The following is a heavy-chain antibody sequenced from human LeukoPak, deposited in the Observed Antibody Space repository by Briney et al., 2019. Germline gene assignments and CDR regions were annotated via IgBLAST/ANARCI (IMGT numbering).Heavy chain of an antibody. V-gene: IGHV1-69*13. J-gene: IGHJ6*03. CDR1: GGTFSSYA. CDR3: ARSYSSSYPDYYYYMDV. CDR2: IVPIFGTA. D-gene: IGHD6-13*01. Sequence: SVKVSCKASGGTFSSYAISWVRQAPGQGLEWMGGIVPIFGTANYAQKFQGRVTITADESTSTAYMELSSLRSEHTAVYYCARSYSSSYPDYYYYMDVWGKGTTVTVSS.